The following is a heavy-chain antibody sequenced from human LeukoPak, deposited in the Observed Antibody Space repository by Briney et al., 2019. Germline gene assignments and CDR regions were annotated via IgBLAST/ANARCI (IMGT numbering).Heavy chain of an antibody. CDR3: AGSSSYEYFQH. V-gene: IGHV1-3*01. CDR2: INAGNGNT. D-gene: IGHD6-13*01. CDR1: GYTFTSYA. Sequence: ASVKVSCKASGYTFTSYAMHWVRQAPGQRLEWMGWINAGNGNTRYSQKFQGRVTITRDTSASTAYMELSSLRSEDTAVYYCAGSSSYEYFQHWGQGTLVTVSS. J-gene: IGHJ1*01.